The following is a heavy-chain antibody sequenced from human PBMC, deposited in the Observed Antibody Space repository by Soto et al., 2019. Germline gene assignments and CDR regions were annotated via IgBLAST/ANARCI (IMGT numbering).Heavy chain of an antibody. CDR3: AADCSGGSCYGASGMDV. D-gene: IGHD2-15*01. CDR2: INAGFGAT. CDR1: GGTFSSYA. Sequence: SVKVSCKASGGTFSSYAISWVRQAPGQSLEWMGQINAGFGATDLAQMFQGRVTITADKSTTTVYMELSSLRSDDTAVYYCAADCSGGSCYGASGMDVWGQGTKVTVS. J-gene: IGHJ6*02. V-gene: IGHV1-69*06.